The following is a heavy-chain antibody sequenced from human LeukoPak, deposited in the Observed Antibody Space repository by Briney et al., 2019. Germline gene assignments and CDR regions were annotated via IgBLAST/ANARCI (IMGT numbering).Heavy chain of an antibody. V-gene: IGHV3-23*01. CDR2: FSGSGGST. Sequence: GGSLRLSCAASGFTFSSFWMHWVRQVPGKGLEWVSAFSGSGGSTYYADSVKGRFTISRDNSKNTLYLQMNSLRAGDTAVYYCATSGLSRFGFWGQGTLVTVSS. CDR1: GFTFSSFW. J-gene: IGHJ4*02. D-gene: IGHD2/OR15-2a*01. CDR3: ATSGLSRFGF.